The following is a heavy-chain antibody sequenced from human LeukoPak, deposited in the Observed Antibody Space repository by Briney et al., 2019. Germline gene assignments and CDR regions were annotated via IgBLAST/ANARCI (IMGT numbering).Heavy chain of an antibody. CDR3: ARHRYSSGLNYFDY. Sequence: SETPSLTCTVSGYSISSGYYWGWIRQPPGKGLEWIGSIYHSGSTYYNPSLKSRVTISVDTSKNQFSLKLSSVTAADTAVYYCARHRYSSGLNYFDYWGQGTLVTVSS. D-gene: IGHD3-22*01. J-gene: IGHJ4*02. V-gene: IGHV4-38-2*02. CDR2: IYHSGST. CDR1: GYSISSGYY.